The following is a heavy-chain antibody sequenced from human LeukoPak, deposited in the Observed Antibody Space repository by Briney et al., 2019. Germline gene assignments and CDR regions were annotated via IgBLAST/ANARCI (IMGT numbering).Heavy chain of an antibody. D-gene: IGHD7-27*01. V-gene: IGHV4-4*07. CDR3: ARDPGE. Sequence: SETLSLTCTVSGGSMTSYYWSGIRQPAGKGLEWIGRIYNSGNTNYNSSLKSRVTMSVDTSKNQFSLKLTSVTAADTAVYYCARDPGEWGQGTLVTVSS. CDR1: GGSMTSYY. J-gene: IGHJ4*02. CDR2: IYNSGNT.